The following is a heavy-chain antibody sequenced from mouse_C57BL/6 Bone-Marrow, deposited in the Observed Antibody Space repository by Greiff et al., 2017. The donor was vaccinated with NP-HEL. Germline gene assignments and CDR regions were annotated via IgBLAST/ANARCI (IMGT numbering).Heavy chain of an antibody. CDR1: GYTFTSYW. J-gene: IGHJ4*01. D-gene: IGHD1-1*01. CDR2: IHPGSGST. Sequence: QVQLQQPGAELVKPGASVKMSCKASGYTFTSYWITWVKQTPGQGLEWIGDIHPGSGSTNYNEKFKSKATLTVDTSSSTAYMQLSSLTCEDSAVYYWARKRGITTVVAPYAMDYWGQGTSVTVSS. CDR3: ARKRGITTVVAPYAMDY. V-gene: IGHV1-55*01.